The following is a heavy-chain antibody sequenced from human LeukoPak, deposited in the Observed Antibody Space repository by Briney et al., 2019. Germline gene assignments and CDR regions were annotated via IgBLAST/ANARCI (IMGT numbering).Heavy chain of an antibody. CDR3: ARGVLVWFVYYYYGMDV. CDR2: ISSSSSYI. D-gene: IGHD3-3*01. J-gene: IGHJ6*02. Sequence: PGGSLRLSCADSGFTFSSSSMNWVRQTPGKGLEWVSSISSSSSYIYYADSVKGRFTIPRDNATNSLYLQMNSLRAEDTAVNYCARGVLVWFVYYYYGMDVWGQGTTVTVSS. V-gene: IGHV3-21*01. CDR1: GFTFSSSS.